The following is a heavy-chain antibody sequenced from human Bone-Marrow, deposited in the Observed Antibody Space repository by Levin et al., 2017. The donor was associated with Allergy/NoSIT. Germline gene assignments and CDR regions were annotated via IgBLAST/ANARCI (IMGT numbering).Heavy chain of an antibody. CDR1: GYKFTYYW. V-gene: IGHV5-51*01. CDR3: ARLLHYDSSNGAYYGMDV. CDR2: IYPGLSDV. Sequence: GESLKISCQVSGYKFTYYWIGWVRQMPGKGLEWMGIIYPGLSDVRYSPSFQGRVSISADTSISSAYLQLTDLRASDTAMYYCARLLHYDSSNGAYYGMDVWGQGTTVTVSS. J-gene: IGHJ6*02. D-gene: IGHD3-3*01.